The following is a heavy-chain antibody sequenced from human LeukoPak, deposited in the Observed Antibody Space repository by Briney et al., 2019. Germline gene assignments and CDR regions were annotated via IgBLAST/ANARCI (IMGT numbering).Heavy chain of an antibody. Sequence: ASETLSLTCTVSGGSISSSSYYWGWIRQPPGKGLEWIGSIYYSGSTYYNPSLKSRVTISVDTSKNQFSLKLSSVTAADTAVYYCARLPGYSSSWSFDYWGQGTLVTVSS. CDR2: IYYSGST. CDR1: GGSISSSSYY. V-gene: IGHV4-39*01. D-gene: IGHD6-13*01. J-gene: IGHJ4*02. CDR3: ARLPGYSSSWSFDY.